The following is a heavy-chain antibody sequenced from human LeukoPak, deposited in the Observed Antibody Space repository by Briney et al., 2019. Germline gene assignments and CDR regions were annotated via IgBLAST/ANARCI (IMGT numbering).Heavy chain of an antibody. Sequence: GGSLRLSCAASGFTVSSNYMSWVRQAPGKGLEWVSVIYSGGSRYYADSVKGRFTISRDNSKNTLYFQMNSLRAEDTAVYYCARDGSSGWYGYFQHWGQGTLVTVSS. J-gene: IGHJ1*01. CDR2: IYSGGSR. D-gene: IGHD6-19*01. CDR3: ARDGSSGWYGYFQH. CDR1: GFTVSSNY. V-gene: IGHV3-66*01.